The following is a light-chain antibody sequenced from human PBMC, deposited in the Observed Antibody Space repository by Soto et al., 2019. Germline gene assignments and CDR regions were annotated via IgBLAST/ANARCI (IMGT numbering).Light chain of an antibody. V-gene: IGKV1-17*01. CDR1: QGIRND. Sequence: DIQMTQSPSSLSASVGDRVTITCRASQGIRNDLVWYQQKPGKAPKRLIYDASSLQSGVPSRFSGSGSGTEFTLTISSLQPEDFATYFCLQHNTYSGTWTFGQGTKVDIK. CDR2: DAS. CDR3: LQHNTYSGTWT. J-gene: IGKJ1*01.